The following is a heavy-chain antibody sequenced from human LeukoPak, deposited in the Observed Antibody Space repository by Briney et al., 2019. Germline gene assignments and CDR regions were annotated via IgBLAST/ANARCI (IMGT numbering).Heavy chain of an antibody. V-gene: IGHV1-69*13. CDR3: ARGQYYYGSGSYWYYYYGMDV. J-gene: IGHJ6*02. CDR2: IIPIFGTA. D-gene: IGHD3-10*01. Sequence: SVKVSCKASGGTFSSYAISWVRQAPGQGLEWMGGIIPIFGTANYAQKFQGRVTITADESTSTAYMELSSLRSEDTAVYYCARGQYYYGSGSYWYYYYGMDVWGQGTTVTVSS. CDR1: GGTFSSYA.